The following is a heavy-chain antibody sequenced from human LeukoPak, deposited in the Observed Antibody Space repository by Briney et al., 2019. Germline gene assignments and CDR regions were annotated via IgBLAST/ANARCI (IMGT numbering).Heavy chain of an antibody. CDR3: ARDTPHYDFWSGYYYGMDV. J-gene: IGHJ6*02. V-gene: IGHV3-30-3*01. CDR1: GFTFSSYA. D-gene: IGHD3-3*01. Sequence: GGSLRLSCAASGFTFSSYAMHWVRQAPGKGLEWVAVISYDGSNKYYADSVKGRFTISRDNSKNTLYLQMNSLRAEDTAVYYCARDTPHYDFWSGYYYGMDVWGQGTTVTVSS. CDR2: ISYDGSNK.